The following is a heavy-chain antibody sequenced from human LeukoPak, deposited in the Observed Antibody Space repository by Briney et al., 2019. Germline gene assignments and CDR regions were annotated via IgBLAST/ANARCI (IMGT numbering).Heavy chain of an antibody. CDR1: GYTFTSYA. CDR2: INPNSGGT. Sequence: RASVKVSCKASGYTFTSYAMNWVRQAPGQGLEWMGWINPNSGGTNYAQKFQGRVTMTRDTSISTAYMELSRLRSDDTAVYYCARVKYSGYEEFDYWGQGTLVTVSS. D-gene: IGHD5-12*01. J-gene: IGHJ4*02. CDR3: ARVKYSGYEEFDY. V-gene: IGHV1-2*02.